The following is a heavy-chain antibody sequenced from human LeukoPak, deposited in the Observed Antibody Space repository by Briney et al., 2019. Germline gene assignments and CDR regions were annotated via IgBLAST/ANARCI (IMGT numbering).Heavy chain of an antibody. J-gene: IGHJ4*02. V-gene: IGHV3-74*01. Sequence: GGSLRLSCAVSGFTLSRYWMHWVRQAPGKGLVWVSHISRDGSYTNYADSVKGRFTISRDNANNTLYLQMNSLRAEDTAVYYCSRDLRGADDYWGQGTLVTVSS. D-gene: IGHD1-26*01. CDR1: GFTLSRYW. CDR3: SRDLRGADDY. CDR2: ISRDGSYT.